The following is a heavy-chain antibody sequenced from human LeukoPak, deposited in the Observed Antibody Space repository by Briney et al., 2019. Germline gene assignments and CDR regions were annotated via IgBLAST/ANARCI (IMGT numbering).Heavy chain of an antibody. V-gene: IGHV1-46*01. J-gene: IGHJ5*02. CDR3: ARDGRYCGSTSCRLNWFDP. CDR2: INPSGGST. CDR1: GYTFTTYY. D-gene: IGHD2-2*01. Sequence: ASVKVSCKASGYTFTTYYMHWVRQAPGQGLEWMGIINPSGGSTSYAQKFQGRVTMTRDTSTSTIYMELSSLRSEDTAVYYCARDGRYCGSTSCRLNWFDPRGQGTLVTVSS.